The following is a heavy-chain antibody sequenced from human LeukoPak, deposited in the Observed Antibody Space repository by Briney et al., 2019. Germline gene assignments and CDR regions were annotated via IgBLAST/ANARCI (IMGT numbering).Heavy chain of an antibody. V-gene: IGHV3-30*03. CDR2: MSYDGSDN. Sequence: GGSLRLSCAASGFTFSSYGMHWVRQAPGKGLEWVAVMSYDGSDNYYADSVKGRFTISRDNSKNTLYLQMNSLRAEDTAVYYCARGFSSPEYFQHWGQGTLVTVSS. D-gene: IGHD3-3*01. J-gene: IGHJ1*01. CDR1: GFTFSSYG. CDR3: ARGFSSPEYFQH.